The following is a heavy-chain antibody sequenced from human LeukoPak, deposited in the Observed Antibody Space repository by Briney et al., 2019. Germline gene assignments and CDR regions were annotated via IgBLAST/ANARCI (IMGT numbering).Heavy chain of an antibody. CDR2: IYYSGST. Sequence: SETLAVTCTVSGGSFSSYYWSWIRQPPGKGLEWIGYIYYSGSTNYNPSLKSRVAISVDTSNNQFSLKLSSVTAADTAVYYCARDSSGYRLGSFDYWGQRTLVTVSS. CDR3: ARDSSGYRLGSFDY. J-gene: IGHJ4*02. CDR1: GGSFSSYY. D-gene: IGHD3-22*01. V-gene: IGHV4-59*01.